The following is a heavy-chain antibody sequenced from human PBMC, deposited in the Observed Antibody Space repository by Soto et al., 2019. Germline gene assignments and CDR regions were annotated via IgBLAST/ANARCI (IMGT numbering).Heavy chain of an antibody. CDR1: GFTFSSYA. CDR3: AKFPIGSYDFWSGYYDY. J-gene: IGHJ4*02. CDR2: ISGSGGST. V-gene: IGHV3-23*01. D-gene: IGHD3-3*01. Sequence: GGSLRLSCAASGFTFSSYAMSWVRQAPGKGLEWVSAISGSGGSTYYADSVKGRFTISRDNSKNTLYLQMNSLRAEDTAVYYCAKFPIGSYDFWSGYYDYWGQGTLVTVSS.